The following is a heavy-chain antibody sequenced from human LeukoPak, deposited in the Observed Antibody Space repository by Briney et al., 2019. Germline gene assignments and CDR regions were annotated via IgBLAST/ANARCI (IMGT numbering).Heavy chain of an antibody. Sequence: GGSLRLSGAASGFTFSSYGMHWVRQAPGKGLEWVAVISYDGSNKYYADSVKGRFTISRDNSKNTLYLQMNSLRAEDTAVYYCATEGEYSSGWYERYYYYGMDVWGQGTTVTVSS. CDR1: GFTFSSYG. V-gene: IGHV3-30*03. J-gene: IGHJ6*02. CDR2: ISYDGSNK. CDR3: ATEGEYSSGWYERYYYYGMDV. D-gene: IGHD6-19*01.